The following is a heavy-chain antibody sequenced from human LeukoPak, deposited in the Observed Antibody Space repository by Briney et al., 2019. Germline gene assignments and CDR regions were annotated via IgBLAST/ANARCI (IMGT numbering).Heavy chain of an antibody. J-gene: IGHJ3*02. Sequence: PSETLSLTCTVSGGSISSSSYYWGWIRQPPGKGLEWIGSIYYSGSTYYNPSLKSRVTISVDTSKNQFSLKLSSVTAADTAVYYCARHPYDSSGYDAFDIWGQGTMVTVSS. D-gene: IGHD3-22*01. CDR3: ARHPYDSSGYDAFDI. CDR1: GGSISSSSYY. V-gene: IGHV4-39*01. CDR2: IYYSGST.